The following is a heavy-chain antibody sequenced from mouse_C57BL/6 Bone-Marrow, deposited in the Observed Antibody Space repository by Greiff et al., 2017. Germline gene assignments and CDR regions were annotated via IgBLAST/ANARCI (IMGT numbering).Heavy chain of an antibody. V-gene: IGHV1-64*01. CDR3: ARTGGSSSYYFDY. CDR2: IHPNSGST. D-gene: IGHD1-1*01. J-gene: IGHJ2*01. CDR1: GYTFTSYW. Sequence: QVQLQQPGAELVKPGASVKLSCKASGYTFTSYWMHWVKQRPGQGLEWIGMIHPNSGSTNYNEKFKSKATLTVDKSSSTAYMQLSSLTSEDSAVYYCARTGGSSSYYFDYWGQGTTLTVSS.